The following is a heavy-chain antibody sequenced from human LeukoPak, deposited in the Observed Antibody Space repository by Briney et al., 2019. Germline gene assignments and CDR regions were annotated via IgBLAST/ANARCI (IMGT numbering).Heavy chain of an antibody. CDR2: INPNSGGT. CDR3: ARETGYSSGLDY. V-gene: IGHV1-2*02. J-gene: IGHJ4*02. Sequence: ASVKASCKASGYTFTGYYMHWVRQAPGQGLEWMGWINPNSGGTNYAQKFQGRVTMTRDTSISTAYMELSRLRSDDTAVYYCARETGYSSGLDYWGQGTLVTVSS. D-gene: IGHD6-19*01. CDR1: GYTFTGYY.